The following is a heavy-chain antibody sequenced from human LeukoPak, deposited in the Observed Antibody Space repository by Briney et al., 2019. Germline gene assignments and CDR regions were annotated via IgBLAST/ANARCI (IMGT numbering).Heavy chain of an antibody. CDR2: IYYSGST. J-gene: IGHJ4*02. D-gene: IGHD3-22*01. Sequence: SETLSLTCTVSNGSISSSAYYWGWVRQSPGKGLEWIGYIYYSGSTNYNPSLKSRVTISVDTSKNQFSLKLSSVTAADTAVYYCVLGYYDSSGYSYYFDYWGQGTLVTVSS. CDR1: NGSISSSAYY. V-gene: IGHV4-61*05. CDR3: VLGYYDSSGYSYYFDY.